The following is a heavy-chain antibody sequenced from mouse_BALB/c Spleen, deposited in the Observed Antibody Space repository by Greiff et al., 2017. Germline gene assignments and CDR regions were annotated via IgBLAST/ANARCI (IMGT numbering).Heavy chain of an antibody. J-gene: IGHJ2*01. D-gene: IGHD2-2*01. CDR2: ISSGSSTI. CDR1: GFTFSSFG. Sequence: EVQVVESGGGLVQPGGSRKLSCAASGFTFSSFGMHWVRQAPEKGLEWVAYISSGSSTIYYADTVKGRFTISRDNPKNTLFLQMTSLRSEDTAMYYCARDYYGYDADYWGQGTTLTVSS. CDR3: ARDYYGYDADY. V-gene: IGHV5-17*02.